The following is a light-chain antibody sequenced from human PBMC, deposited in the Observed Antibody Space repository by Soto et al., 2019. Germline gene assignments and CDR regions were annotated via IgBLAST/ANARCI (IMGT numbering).Light chain of an antibody. CDR3: QQYNSSPWT. V-gene: IGKV1-5*03. J-gene: IGKJ1*01. Sequence: DIQMTQSPSTLSASVGDRVTITCRASQSISSWLAWYQQKPGKAPNLLIYKASRLESGVPSRFSGSGSGTEFTLTISSLQPDDLATYYCQQYNSSPWTFGQGTKVEIK. CDR1: QSISSW. CDR2: KAS.